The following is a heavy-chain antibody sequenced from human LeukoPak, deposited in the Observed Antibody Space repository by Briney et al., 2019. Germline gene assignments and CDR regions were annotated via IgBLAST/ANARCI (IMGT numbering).Heavy chain of an antibody. J-gene: IGHJ4*02. CDR2: IIPILGIA. CDR3: ARSRGSAMAPGY. CDR1: GGTFSSYA. V-gene: IGHV1-69*04. D-gene: IGHD5-18*01. Sequence: SVKVSCKASGGTFSSYAISWVRQAPGQGLEWMGRIIPILGIANYAQKFQGRVAITADKSTSTAYMELSSLRSEDTAVYYCARSRGSAMAPGYWGQGTLVTVSS.